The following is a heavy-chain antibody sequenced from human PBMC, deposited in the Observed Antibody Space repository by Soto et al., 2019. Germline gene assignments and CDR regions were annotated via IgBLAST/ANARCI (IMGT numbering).Heavy chain of an antibody. J-gene: IGHJ4*02. CDR1: GASISSYY. Sequence: QVQLQESGPGLVKPSETLSLTCTVSGASISSYYWSWIRQPPGKGLEWIGYIYYSGSTNYNPSLKSRVTISVDTSKNQFSLKLSSVSAADTAVYYCAFGGVYAIGGYDYWGQGTLVTVSS. D-gene: IGHD2-8*01. CDR2: IYYSGST. CDR3: AFGGVYAIGGYDY. V-gene: IGHV4-59*08.